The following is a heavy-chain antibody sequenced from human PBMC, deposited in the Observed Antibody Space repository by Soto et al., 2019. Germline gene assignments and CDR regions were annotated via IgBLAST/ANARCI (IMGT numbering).Heavy chain of an antibody. D-gene: IGHD5-12*01. Sequence: SGTLSLTFTFSGSSISSDYWSWIRQPPGKGLEWIGYIYYSGSTNYNPSPKSRVTISVDTSKNQFSLKLSSVTAADTAVYYCARDGGYGGYYYYYGMDVWGQGTTVTVSS. J-gene: IGHJ6*02. CDR1: GSSISSDY. CDR3: ARDGGYGGYYYYYGMDV. CDR2: IYYSGST. V-gene: IGHV4-59*01.